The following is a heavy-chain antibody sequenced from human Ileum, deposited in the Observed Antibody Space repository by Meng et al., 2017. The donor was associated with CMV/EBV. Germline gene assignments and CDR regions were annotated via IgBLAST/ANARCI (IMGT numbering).Heavy chain of an antibody. CDR2: IYPDDCYI. CDR1: NLSSCW. D-gene: IGHD1-26*01. CDR3: ARNPYTGSYNQNSCFDP. V-gene: IGHV5-51*01. J-gene: IGHJ5*02. Sequence: NLSSCWIGWGRRMPRKGLGWMGIIYPDDCYIRYSPSFQDQVTISAERSISTAYLQWSSLKSSDTAMYYCARNPYTGSYNQNSCFDPWGQGTLVTVSS.